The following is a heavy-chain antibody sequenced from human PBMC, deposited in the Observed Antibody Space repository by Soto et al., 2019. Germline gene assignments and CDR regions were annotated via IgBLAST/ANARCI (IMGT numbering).Heavy chain of an antibody. CDR3: ARRSYYDSSGYYPGTTYYFDY. CDR2: IYPGDSDT. D-gene: IGHD3-22*01. CDR1: GYSFTSYW. J-gene: IGHJ4*02. V-gene: IGHV5-51*01. Sequence: GESLKISCKGSGYSFTSYWIGWVRQMPGKGLEWMGIIYPGDSDTRYSPSFQGQVTISADKSISTAYLQWSSLKASDTAMYYCARRSYYDSSGYYPGTTYYFDYWGQGTLVTVSS.